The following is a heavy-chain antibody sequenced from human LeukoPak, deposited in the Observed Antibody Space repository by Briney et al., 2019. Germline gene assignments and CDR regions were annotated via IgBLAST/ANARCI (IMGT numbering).Heavy chain of an antibody. D-gene: IGHD3-3*01. CDR2: IYPGDSDT. V-gene: IGHV5-51*01. CDR1: GYTFSSYW. Sequence: GESLRISCKGSGYTFSSYWIGWVRQMPGKGLEWMGIIYPGDSDTRCSPSLQGQVTISVDTSIGTAYLQWSSLKASDTAIYYCARQNDFRLDYWGQGTLVTVSS. J-gene: IGHJ4*02. CDR3: ARQNDFRLDY.